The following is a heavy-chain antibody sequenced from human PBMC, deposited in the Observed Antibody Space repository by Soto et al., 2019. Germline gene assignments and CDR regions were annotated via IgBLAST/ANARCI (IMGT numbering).Heavy chain of an antibody. CDR3: ARVLQLVGYFYYYIDV. CDR2: FDPEDGDT. Sequence: ASVKVSCKVSGYTLTELSMHWVRQAPGKGLEWMGGFDPEDGDTIYAQKFQGRVTMTEDTSTGTAYMELSGLRSDDTAVYYCARVLQLVGYFYYYIDVWGKGTTVTVSS. CDR1: GYTLTELS. J-gene: IGHJ6*03. V-gene: IGHV1-24*01. D-gene: IGHD6-6*01.